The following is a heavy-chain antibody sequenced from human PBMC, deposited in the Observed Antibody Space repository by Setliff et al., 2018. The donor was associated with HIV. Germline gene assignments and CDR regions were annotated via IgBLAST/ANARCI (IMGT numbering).Heavy chain of an antibody. CDR2: INHGGST. J-gene: IGHJ5*02. D-gene: IGHD3-22*01. CDR1: GGSFSGYY. CDR3: ASRVYYYDSNNFLREEGFDP. V-gene: IGHV4-34*01. Sequence: SETLSLTCAVYGGSFSGYYWNWIRQPPGKGLEWIGDINHGGSTNYSPSLKSRVTISIDTSKNQFSLNLTSVTAADTAVYYCASRVYYYDSNNFLREEGFDPWGQGTLVTVSS.